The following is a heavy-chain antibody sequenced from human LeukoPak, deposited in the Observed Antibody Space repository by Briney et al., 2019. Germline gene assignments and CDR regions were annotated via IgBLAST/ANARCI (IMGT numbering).Heavy chain of an antibody. Sequence: PGGSLRLSCAASGFTFDEYGMNWVRQVPGKGLEWVSLIYSGGTTYYADSVKGRFTISRDNSKNTLYLQMNSLRAEDTAVYYCARRAGGYSHPYGYWGQGILVTVSS. CDR2: IYSGGTT. V-gene: IGHV3-53*01. J-gene: IGHJ4*02. CDR1: GFTFDEYG. D-gene: IGHD4-23*01. CDR3: ARRAGGYSHPYGY.